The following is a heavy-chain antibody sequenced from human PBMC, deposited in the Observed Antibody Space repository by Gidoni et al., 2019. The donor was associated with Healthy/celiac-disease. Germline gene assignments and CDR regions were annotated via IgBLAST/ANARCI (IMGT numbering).Heavy chain of an antibody. J-gene: IGHJ4*02. V-gene: IGHV2-70*01. D-gene: IGHD3-3*01. CDR3: ARIRDEGRFLEWLPGSYYFDY. CDR1: GFSLSTSGMC. CDR2: IDWDDDK. Sequence: QVTLRESGPALVKPTQTLTLTCTFSGFSLSTSGMCVSWIRQPPGKALEWLALIDWDDDKYYSTSLKTRLTISKDTPKNQVVLTMTNMDPVDTATYYCARIRDEGRFLEWLPGSYYFDYWGQGTLVTVSS.